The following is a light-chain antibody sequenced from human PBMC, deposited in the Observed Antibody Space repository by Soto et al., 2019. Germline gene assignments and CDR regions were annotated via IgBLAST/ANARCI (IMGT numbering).Light chain of an antibody. CDR2: GSS. CDR3: KQLGGSRWT. CDR1: QTFGTNY. J-gene: IGKJ1*01. V-gene: IGKV3-20*01. Sequence: EIVLTQSPGTLSLSPGDRATLSCRASQTFGTNYLVWYQQKPGQAPRLLIYGSSNRATGIPDRFSGRGSGTDLTLAIIILEPEDFSVYFCKQLGGSRWTFGQGTKVEIK.